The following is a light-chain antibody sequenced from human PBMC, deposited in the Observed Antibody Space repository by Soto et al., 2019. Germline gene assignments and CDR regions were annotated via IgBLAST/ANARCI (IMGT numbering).Light chain of an antibody. J-gene: IGKJ3*01. Sequence: EIVLTQSPGTLSLSPGERATLSCRASQSVSSSYLAWYQQKPGQAPRLLIYGASSRATGIPDRFSGSGSGTDFTLTISRLEPEDLAVYYCQQYGSSALITFGPGTKVDIK. CDR3: QQYGSSALIT. CDR1: QSVSSSY. CDR2: GAS. V-gene: IGKV3-20*01.